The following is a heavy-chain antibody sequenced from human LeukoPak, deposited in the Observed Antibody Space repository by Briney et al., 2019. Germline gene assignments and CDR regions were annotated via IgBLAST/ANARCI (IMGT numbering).Heavy chain of an antibody. CDR3: ARDVVSYGMDV. D-gene: IGHD2-21*01. Sequence: SETLSLTCTVSGGSISSYYWSWIRQPPGKGLEWSGYIYYSGSTNYNPSLKSRVTISVDTSKNQFSLKLSSVTAADTAVYYCARDVVSYGMDVWGQGTTVTVSS. CDR1: GGSISSYY. CDR2: IYYSGST. V-gene: IGHV4-59*01. J-gene: IGHJ6*02.